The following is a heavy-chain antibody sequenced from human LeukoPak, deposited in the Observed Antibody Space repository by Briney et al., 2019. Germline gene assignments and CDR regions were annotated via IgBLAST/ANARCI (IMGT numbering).Heavy chain of an antibody. CDR3: ARGNNFGVVTYDAFDI. CDR1: GFTFTSSA. J-gene: IGHJ3*02. V-gene: IGHV1-58*02. Sequence: SVKVSCKASGFTFTSSAMQWVRQARGQRLEWIGWIVVGSGNTNYAQKFQGRVTMTRDTSISTAYMELSRLRSDDTAVYYCARGNNFGVVTYDAFDIWGQGTMVTVSS. D-gene: IGHD3-3*01. CDR2: IVVGSGNT.